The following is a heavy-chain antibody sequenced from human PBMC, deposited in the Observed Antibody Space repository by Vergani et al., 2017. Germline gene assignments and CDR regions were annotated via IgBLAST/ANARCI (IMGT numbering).Heavy chain of an antibody. J-gene: IGHJ4*02. D-gene: IGHD6-13*01. CDR3: ARDFVSAAADDY. CDR2: IYYSGST. V-gene: IGHV4-39*07. CDR1: GGSISSSSYY. Sequence: QVQLQESGPGLVKPSETLSLTCTVSGGSISSSSYYWGWIRQPPGKGLEWIGSIYYSGSTYYNPSLKSRVTISVDTSKNQFSLKLSSVTAADTAVYYCARDFVSAAADDYWGQGTLVTVSS.